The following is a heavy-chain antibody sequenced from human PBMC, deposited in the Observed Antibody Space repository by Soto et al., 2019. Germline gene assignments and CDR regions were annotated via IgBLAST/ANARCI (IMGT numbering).Heavy chain of an antibody. CDR3: ARMATFGSLNWFDP. Sequence: ASVKVSCKASGYSFTNNDVAWVRQATGQGLEWMGWMNPGSGDTGYAQKFQGRVTMTRDISIATAYMELSSLRSDDTAIYYCARMATFGSLNWFDPWGQGTLVTVSS. V-gene: IGHV1-8*01. J-gene: IGHJ5*02. CDR1: GYSFTNND. CDR2: MNPGSGDT. D-gene: IGHD3-16*01.